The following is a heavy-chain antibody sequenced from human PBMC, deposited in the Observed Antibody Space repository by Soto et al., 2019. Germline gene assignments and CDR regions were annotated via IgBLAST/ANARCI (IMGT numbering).Heavy chain of an antibody. CDR2: MYDRGST. V-gene: IGHV4-30-4*01. CDR3: ARNTIEGRYYYYYGMDV. CDR1: GGSISSDYYY. D-gene: IGHD3-9*01. J-gene: IGHJ6*02. Sequence: PSETLSLTCTVSGGSISSDYYYWSWIRQPPGKGLEWIGHMYDRGSTFYNPSLESRVTMSVDTSKNQFSLRLSAVTAADTAVYYCARNTIEGRYYYYYGMDVRCQGTTGPV.